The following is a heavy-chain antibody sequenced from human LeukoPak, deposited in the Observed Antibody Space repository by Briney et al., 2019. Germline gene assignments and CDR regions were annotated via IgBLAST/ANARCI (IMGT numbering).Heavy chain of an antibody. CDR3: ARELSSWLDY. D-gene: IGHD6-13*01. J-gene: IGHJ4*02. CDR1: GFTFSSYW. V-gene: IGHV3-74*01. Sequence: GGPLKLSCAPSGFTFSSYWMHWVRQAPGKGLVWVSRINTDGSSTSYADSVKGRFTISRDNAKNSLYLQMNSLRAEDTAVYYCARELSSWLDYWGQGTLVTVSS. CDR2: INTDGSST.